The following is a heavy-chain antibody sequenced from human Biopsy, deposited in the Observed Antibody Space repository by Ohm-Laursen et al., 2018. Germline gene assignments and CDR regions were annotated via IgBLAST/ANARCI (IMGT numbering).Heavy chain of an antibody. J-gene: IGHJ4*02. CDR2: NQNSGST. Sequence: PSQTLSLTCTVSGGSLSGYFWSWIRQPPGKGLEWIGHNQNSGSTNYNPSLKSRVTISADTSKNQFSLKLSSVIAADTAVYYCARGRRTSGWPYFANWGQGTLVIVSS. D-gene: IGHD6-19*01. CDR3: ARGRRTSGWPYFAN. V-gene: IGHV4-59*01. CDR1: GGSLSGYF.